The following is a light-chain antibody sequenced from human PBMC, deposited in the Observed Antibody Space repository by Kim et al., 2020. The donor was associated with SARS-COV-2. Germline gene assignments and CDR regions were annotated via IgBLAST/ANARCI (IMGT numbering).Light chain of an antibody. V-gene: IGKV1-5*03. CDR1: QSISIH. J-gene: IGKJ2*01. CDR2: KAS. CDR3: QHYHTYPYT. Sequence: DIQMTQSPSTLSASVGDRVTISCRASQSISIHLAGYQQKPGKAPTLLIYKASTLESGVPLRFSGSGSGTEFTLTINSLQPDDFAAYYCQHYHTYPYTFGQGTKLEI.